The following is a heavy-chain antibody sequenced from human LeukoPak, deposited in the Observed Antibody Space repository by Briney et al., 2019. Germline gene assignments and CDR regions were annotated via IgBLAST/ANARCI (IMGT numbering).Heavy chain of an antibody. J-gene: IGHJ4*02. CDR1: GFTFDDYA. CDR2: ISWNSGSI. V-gene: IGHV3-9*01. CDR3: AKGSQLVHYFDY. Sequence: GGSLRLSCAASGFTFDDYAMHWVRQAPGKGLEWVSGISWNSGSIGYADSVKGRFTISRDNAKNSLYLQMNSLRAEDTALYYCAKGSQLVHYFDYWGQGTLVTVSS. D-gene: IGHD6-6*01.